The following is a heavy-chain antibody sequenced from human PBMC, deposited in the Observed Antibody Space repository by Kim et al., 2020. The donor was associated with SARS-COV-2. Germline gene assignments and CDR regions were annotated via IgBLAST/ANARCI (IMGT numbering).Heavy chain of an antibody. Sequence: GGSLRLSCAASGFTFSSYGMHWVRQAPGKGLEWVAVISYDGSNKYYADSVKGRFTISRDNSKNTLYLQMNSLRAEDTAVYYCAKAAGYSYGPYFDYWGQGTLVTVSS. CDR1: GFTFSSYG. J-gene: IGHJ4*02. V-gene: IGHV3-30*18. CDR3: AKAAGYSYGPYFDY. D-gene: IGHD5-18*01. CDR2: ISYDGSNK.